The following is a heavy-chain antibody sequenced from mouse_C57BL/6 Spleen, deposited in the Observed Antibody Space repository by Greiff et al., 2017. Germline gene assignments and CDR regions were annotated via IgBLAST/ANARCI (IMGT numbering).Heavy chain of an antibody. V-gene: IGHV7-3*01. CDR3: ARKLGYYFDY. CDR1: GFTFTDYY. Sequence: EVQLVESGGGLVQPGGSLSLSCAASGFTFTDYYMSWVRQPPGKALEWLGFIRNKANGYTTEYSASVKGRFTISRDNSQSSLYLQMNALRAEDSATYYCARKLGYYFDYWGQGTTLTVSS. D-gene: IGHD4-1*01. CDR2: IRNKANGYTT. J-gene: IGHJ2*01.